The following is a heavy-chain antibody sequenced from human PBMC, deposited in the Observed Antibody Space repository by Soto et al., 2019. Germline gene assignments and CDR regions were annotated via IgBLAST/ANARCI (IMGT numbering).Heavy chain of an antibody. CDR1: GFTFSNYA. J-gene: IGHJ4*02. D-gene: IGHD3-22*01. CDR3: ARDLSRGITMIGLEIHY. V-gene: IGHV3-30-3*01. CDR2: ISYDESKK. Sequence: QVQLVESGGGVVQAGRSLRLSCAASGFTFSNYAMHWVRQAPGKGLELVAIISYDESKKYYAESVRGRFTISRDNSKNTLYLQMNNLRDEETAVYYCARDLSRGITMIGLEIHYWGQGTLVTVSS.